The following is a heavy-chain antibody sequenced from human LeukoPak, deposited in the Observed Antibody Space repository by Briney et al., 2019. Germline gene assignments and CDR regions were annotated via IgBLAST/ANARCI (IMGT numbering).Heavy chain of an antibody. D-gene: IGHD6-13*01. CDR1: GFTFTNAW. CDR3: TTVPDYSSSWNAEYFQH. V-gene: IGHV3-15*01. J-gene: IGHJ1*01. Sequence: PGGSLRLSCAASGFTFTNAWMSWVRQAPGKGLEWVGCIKSKTDGGTTDYAAPVKGRFTISRDDSKNTLYLQMNSLKIEDTAVYYCTTVPDYSSSWNAEYFQHWGQGTLVTVSS. CDR2: IKSKTDGGTT.